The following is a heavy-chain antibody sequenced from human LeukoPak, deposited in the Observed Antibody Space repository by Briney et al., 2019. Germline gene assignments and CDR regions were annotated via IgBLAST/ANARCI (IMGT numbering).Heavy chain of an antibody. CDR3: ARGAPVGSSWYSEPYYFDY. CDR1: GGSISSYY. V-gene: IGHV4-59*01. Sequence: SETLSLTCTVSGGSISSYYWSWIRQPPGKGLEWIGYIYYSGSTNYNPSLKSRATISVDTSKNQFSLKLSSVTAADTAVYYCARGAPVGSSWYSEPYYFDYWGQGTLVTVSS. D-gene: IGHD6-13*01. CDR2: IYYSGST. J-gene: IGHJ4*02.